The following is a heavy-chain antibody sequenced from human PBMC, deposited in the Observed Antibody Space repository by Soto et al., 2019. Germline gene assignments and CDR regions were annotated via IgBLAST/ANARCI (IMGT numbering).Heavy chain of an antibody. Sequence: QVQLVQSGAEVKKPGASVKVSCKASGYTFTSYGISWVRQAPGQGLEWMGWISAYNGNTNYAQKLEGRVTMTTDTYTSTDYMELRSLRSDDKDVYYCARVDPSYSLDYWGQGTLVTVSS. V-gene: IGHV1-18*01. J-gene: IGHJ4*02. CDR1: GYTFTSYG. CDR3: ARVDPSYSLDY. CDR2: ISAYNGNT. D-gene: IGHD2-2*02.